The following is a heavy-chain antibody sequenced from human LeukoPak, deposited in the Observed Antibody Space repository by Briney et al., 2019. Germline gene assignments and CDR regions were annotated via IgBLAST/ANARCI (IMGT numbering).Heavy chain of an antibody. CDR3: ARGQARFGESPFDY. CDR1: GFTFSSYA. Sequence: GGSLRLSCAASGFTFSSYAMHWVRQAPGKGLEWVAVISYDGSNKYYADSVKGRFTISRDNSKNTLYLQMNSLRAEDTAVYYCARGQARFGESPFDYWGQGTLVTVSS. J-gene: IGHJ4*02. CDR2: ISYDGSNK. D-gene: IGHD3-10*01. V-gene: IGHV3-30-3*01.